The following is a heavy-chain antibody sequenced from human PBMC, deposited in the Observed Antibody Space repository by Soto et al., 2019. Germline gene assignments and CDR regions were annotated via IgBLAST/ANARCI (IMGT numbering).Heavy chain of an antibody. V-gene: IGHV1-18*01. J-gene: IGHJ6*02. D-gene: IGHD6-13*01. CDR1: GYTFTSYG. Sequence: GASVKVSCKASGYTFTSYGISWVRQAPGQGLEGMGRISAYNRNTSYAQKLPGRVTMTPDTSTSTAYMELRSLRSDDTAVYYCARDGYSSSLGYRMVVWGQGTTVTVSS. CDR2: ISAYNRNT. CDR3: ARDGYSSSLGYRMVV.